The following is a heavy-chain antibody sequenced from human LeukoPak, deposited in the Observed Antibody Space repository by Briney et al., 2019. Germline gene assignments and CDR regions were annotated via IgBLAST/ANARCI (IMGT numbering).Heavy chain of an antibody. J-gene: IGHJ5*02. CDR1: GGSISSYS. CDR3: ASMRYCSSTSCYGFDP. CDR2: IYPSGNT. Sequence: SETRSLTCSVSGGSISSYSWNWIRQPAGKGLEWIGRIYPSGNTNYNPSLKSRLTMSVDTAKNQFSLRLSSVTAADTAVYYCASMRYCSSTSCYGFDPWGQGALVTVSS. D-gene: IGHD2-2*01. V-gene: IGHV4-4*07.